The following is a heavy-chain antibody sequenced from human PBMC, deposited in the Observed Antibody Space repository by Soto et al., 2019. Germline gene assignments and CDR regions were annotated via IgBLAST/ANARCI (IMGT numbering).Heavy chain of an antibody. D-gene: IGHD1-7*01. CDR2: LDPEDGET. J-gene: IGHJ5*02. V-gene: IGHV1-24*01. CDR3: VGRSWNLNNWFDP. Sequence: ASVKVSCKVSGYTPTELSMHWVRQAPGKGLEWMGGLDPEDGETIYAQKFQGRVTMTEDTSTDTAYMELSSLRSEDTAVYYCVGRSWNLNNWFDPWGQGTLVTVSS. CDR1: GYTPTELS.